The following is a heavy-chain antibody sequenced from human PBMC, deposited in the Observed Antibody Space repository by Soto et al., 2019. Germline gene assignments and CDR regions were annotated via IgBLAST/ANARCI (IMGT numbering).Heavy chain of an antibody. D-gene: IGHD2-21*02. Sequence: SETLSLTCTVSGGSISSYYWSWIRQPPGKGLEWIGYIYYSGSTNYNPSLKSRVTISVDTSKNQFSLKLSSVTAADTAVYYCARDRGDEDGMDVWGQGTTVTVSS. CDR2: IYYSGST. J-gene: IGHJ6*02. CDR3: ARDRGDEDGMDV. V-gene: IGHV4-59*01. CDR1: GGSISSYY.